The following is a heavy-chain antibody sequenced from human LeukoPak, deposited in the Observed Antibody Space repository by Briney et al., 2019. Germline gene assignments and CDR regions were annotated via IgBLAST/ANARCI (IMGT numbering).Heavy chain of an antibody. CDR2: ISGSGGST. D-gene: IGHD3-22*01. V-gene: IGHV3-23*01. J-gene: IGHJ4*02. CDR3: AKLGRDYYDLYYFDY. Sequence: PTGGSLRLSCAASGFTFSSYAMSWVRQAPGKGLEWASAISGSGGSTYYADSVKGRFTISRDNSKNTLYLQMNSLRAEDTAVYYCAKLGRDYYDLYYFDYWGQGTLVTVSS. CDR1: GFTFSSYA.